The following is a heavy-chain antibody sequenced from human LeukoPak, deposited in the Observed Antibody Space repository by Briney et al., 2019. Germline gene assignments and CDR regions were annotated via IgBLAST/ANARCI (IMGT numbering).Heavy chain of an antibody. CDR2: ISTAGDT. Sequence: PGGSLRLSCAASGFTFSSYDMHWVRQATGKGLEWVSAISTAGDTYYPGSVKGRFTISRENAKNSLYLQMNSLRAGDTAVYYCARDTSGGLGMDVWGQGTTVTVSS. CDR3: ARDTSGGLGMDV. J-gene: IGHJ6*02. CDR1: GFTFSSYD. D-gene: IGHD3-10*01. V-gene: IGHV3-13*01.